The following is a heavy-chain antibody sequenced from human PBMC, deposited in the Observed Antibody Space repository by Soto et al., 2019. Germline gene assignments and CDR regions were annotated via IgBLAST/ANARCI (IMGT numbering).Heavy chain of an antibody. J-gene: IGHJ4*02. CDR3: ARVGYCSGGSCYPYYFDY. Sequence: SETLSLTCAVYGGSFSGYYWGWIRQPPGKGLEWIGEINHSGSTNYNPSLKSRVTISVDTSKNQFSLKLSSVTAADTAVYYCARVGYCSGGSCYPYYFDYWGQGTLVTVSS. V-gene: IGHV4-34*01. CDR2: INHSGST. D-gene: IGHD2-15*01. CDR1: GGSFSGYY.